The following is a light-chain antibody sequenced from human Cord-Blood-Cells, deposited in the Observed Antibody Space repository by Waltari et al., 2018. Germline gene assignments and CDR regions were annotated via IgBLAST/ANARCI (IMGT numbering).Light chain of an antibody. CDR2: DVS. Sequence: QPALTQPRSVSGSPGRPDTISCTGPSIDVGGYNYAPWYQQHPGKAPKLMIYDVSKRPSGVPDRFSGSKSGNTASLTISGLQAEDEADYYCCSYAGSYTLKVFGGGTKLTVL. CDR1: SIDVGGYNY. J-gene: IGLJ2*01. V-gene: IGLV2-11*01. CDR3: CSYAGSYTLKV.